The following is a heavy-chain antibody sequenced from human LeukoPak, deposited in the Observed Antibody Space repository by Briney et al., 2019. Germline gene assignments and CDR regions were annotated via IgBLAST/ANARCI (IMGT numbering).Heavy chain of an antibody. Sequence: SVKVSCKASGGTFSSYAISWVRQAPGQGLEWMGGIIPIFGTANYAQKFQGRVTITADESTSTAYMELGSLRSEDTAVYYCARDLYPYYYGSGSYYRFVDLGYWGQGTLVTVSS. CDR2: IIPIFGTA. CDR1: GGTFSSYA. J-gene: IGHJ4*02. V-gene: IGHV1-69*13. D-gene: IGHD3-10*01. CDR3: ARDLYPYYYGSGSYYRFVDLGY.